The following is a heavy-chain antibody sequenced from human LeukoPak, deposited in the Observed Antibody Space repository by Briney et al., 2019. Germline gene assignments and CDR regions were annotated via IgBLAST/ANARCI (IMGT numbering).Heavy chain of an antibody. D-gene: IGHD2-2*01. CDR1: GFTFSSYG. J-gene: IGHJ4*02. CDR2: IWYDGSNK. CDR3: AREEVVVVPADLDY. V-gene: IGHV3-33*01. Sequence: GGTLRLSCAASGFTFSSYGMHWVRQAPGKGLGWVAVIWYDGSNKYYADSVKGRFTISRDNSKNTLYLQMNSLRAEDTAVYYCAREEVVVVPADLDYWGQGTLVTVSS.